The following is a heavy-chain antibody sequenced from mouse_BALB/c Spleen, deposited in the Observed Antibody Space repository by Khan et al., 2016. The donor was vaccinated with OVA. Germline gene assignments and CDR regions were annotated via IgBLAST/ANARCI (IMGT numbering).Heavy chain of an antibody. V-gene: IGHV3-2*02. CDR1: GYSITSDYA. CDR3: ARRYYYGHGYFDV. D-gene: IGHD1-1*01. CDR2: ISYSGST. J-gene: IGHJ1*01. Sequence: EVQLQESGPGLVKPSQSLSLTCTVTGYSITSDYAWNWIRQFPGNKLEWMGYISYSGSTGYNPSLKSRLSITRDTSNNHFFLQLNSVTTEDTATYYCARRYYYGHGYFDVWGAGTTVTVSS.